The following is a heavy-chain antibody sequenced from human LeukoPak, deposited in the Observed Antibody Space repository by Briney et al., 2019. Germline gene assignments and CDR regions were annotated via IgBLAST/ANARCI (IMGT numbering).Heavy chain of an antibody. V-gene: IGHV3-48*03. Sequence: PGGSLRLSCAASGFTFSSYEMNWVRQALEKGLEWVSYITSSGSTISYADSVKGRFTISRDNAKNSLYLQMNSLRAEDTALYYCARHSGSSDTEAFDYWGQGTLVTVSS. CDR3: ARHSGSSDTEAFDY. CDR1: GFTFSSYE. CDR2: ITSSGSTI. J-gene: IGHJ4*02. D-gene: IGHD2-2*01.